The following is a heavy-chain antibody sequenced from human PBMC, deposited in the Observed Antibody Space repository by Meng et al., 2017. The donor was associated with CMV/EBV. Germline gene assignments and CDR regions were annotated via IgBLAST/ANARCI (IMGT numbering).Heavy chain of an antibody. Sequence: SETLSLTCTDSGGSISSYYCSWIRQPPGKGLEWIGYIYYSGSTNYNPSLKSRVTISVDTSKNQFSLKLSSVTAADTAVYYCARERVLYYDILTGWLGYYGMDVWGQGTTVTVSS. CDR1: GGSISSYY. CDR2: IYYSGST. V-gene: IGHV4-59*01. CDR3: ARERVLYYDILTGWLGYYGMDV. J-gene: IGHJ6*02. D-gene: IGHD3-9*01.